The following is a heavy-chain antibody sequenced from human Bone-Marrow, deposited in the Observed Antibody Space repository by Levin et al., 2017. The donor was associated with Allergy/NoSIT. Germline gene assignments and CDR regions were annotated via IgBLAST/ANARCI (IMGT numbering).Heavy chain of an antibody. Sequence: GESLKISCAASGFTFNIYWMSWVRQSPGKGLEWVANIKQDGSEKHLVDSVKGRFTISRDNAKNSLYLQLNSLRAEDTAVYYCARLDYYDSSQFDYWGRGTLVTVSS. CDR1: GFTFNIYW. J-gene: IGHJ4*02. CDR2: IKQDGSEK. V-gene: IGHV3-7*01. CDR3: ARLDYYDSSQFDY. D-gene: IGHD3-22*01.